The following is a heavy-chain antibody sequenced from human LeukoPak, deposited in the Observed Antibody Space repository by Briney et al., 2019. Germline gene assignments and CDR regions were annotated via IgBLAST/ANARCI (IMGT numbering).Heavy chain of an antibody. CDR3: ARGPAAIPGYGSGSLDY. J-gene: IGHJ4*02. CDR2: IYYSGST. V-gene: IGHV4-31*03. Sequence: KPSETLSLTCTVSGGSISSGGYYWSWIRQHPGKGLEWIGYIYYSGSTYYNPSLKSRVTISVDTSKNQFSLKLSSVTAADTAVYYCARGPAAIPGYGSGSLDYWGQGTLVTVSS. CDR1: GGSISSGGYY. D-gene: IGHD3-10*01.